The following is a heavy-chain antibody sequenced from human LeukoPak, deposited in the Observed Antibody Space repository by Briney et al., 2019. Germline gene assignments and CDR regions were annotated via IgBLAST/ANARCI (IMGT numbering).Heavy chain of an antibody. CDR3: WVFIVGATTGILQDDY. D-gene: IGHD1-26*01. CDR2: ISAYNGNT. CDR1: GYTLTELS. Sequence: GASVKVSCKVSGYTLTELSMHWVRQAPGQGLEWMGWISAYNGNTNYAQKLQGRVTMTTDTSTSTAYMELRSLRSDDTAVYYCWVFIVGATTGILQDDYWGQGTLVTVSS. J-gene: IGHJ4*02. V-gene: IGHV1-18*01.